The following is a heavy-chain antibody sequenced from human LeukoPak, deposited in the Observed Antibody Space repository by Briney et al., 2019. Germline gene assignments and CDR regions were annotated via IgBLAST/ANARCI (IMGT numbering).Heavy chain of an antibody. Sequence: ASVKVSCKASAYTFSGYYIHWVRQAPGQGLEWMGWINFNSGGKIFAEKFQDRVTMARDTSISTAYMELSRLRSADTAVYYCARQIVSGSMGCDFWGQGTLVTVSS. CDR1: AYTFSGYY. D-gene: IGHD2-21*01. CDR3: ARQIVSGSMGCDF. V-gene: IGHV1-2*02. J-gene: IGHJ4*02. CDR2: INFNSGGK.